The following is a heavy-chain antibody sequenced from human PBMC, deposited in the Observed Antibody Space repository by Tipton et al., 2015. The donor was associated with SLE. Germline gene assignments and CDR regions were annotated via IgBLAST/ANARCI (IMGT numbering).Heavy chain of an antibody. CDR1: GFTFSSYG. Sequence: SLRLSCAASGFTFSSYGIHWVRQAPGKGLEWVAVISYDGSNKYYADSVKGRFTISRDNSKNTLYLQMNSLRAEDTAVYYCAKAVVPAAITPLLYYGMDVWGQGTTVTVSS. J-gene: IGHJ6*02. CDR3: AKAVVPAAITPLLYYGMDV. D-gene: IGHD2-2*02. CDR2: ISYDGSNK. V-gene: IGHV3-30*18.